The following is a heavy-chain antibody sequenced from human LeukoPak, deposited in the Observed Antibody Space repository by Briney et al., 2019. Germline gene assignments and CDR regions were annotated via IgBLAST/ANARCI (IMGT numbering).Heavy chain of an antibody. CDR3: SKFGTTWFPTF. V-gene: IGHV3-23*01. CDR1: GFSFSAYD. CDR2: ISADGATT. D-gene: IGHD1-7*01. Sequence: GGSLRVSCAASGFSFSAYDMSWVRLAPGKGPEWVSSISADGATTYYADSVTGRFTISKDKAKNRLYLQMNSLRVEDTAVYYCSKFGTTWFPTFWGPGTPVIVSA. J-gene: IGHJ4*02.